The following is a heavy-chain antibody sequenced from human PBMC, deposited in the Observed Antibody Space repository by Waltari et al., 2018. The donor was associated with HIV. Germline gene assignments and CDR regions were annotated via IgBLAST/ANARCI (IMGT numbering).Heavy chain of an antibody. Sequence: EVQLVESGGGLVQPGGSLRLSCAASGFTFSSYWMHWVRQAPGKGLVGGSRITSDGSSTSYADSVKGRFTISRDNAKNTLYLQMNSLRAEDTAVYYCARESEGYYASGTGNWFDPWGQGTLVTVSS. J-gene: IGHJ5*02. V-gene: IGHV3-74*01. D-gene: IGHD3-10*01. CDR2: ITSDGSST. CDR1: GFTFSSYW. CDR3: ARESEGYYASGTGNWFDP.